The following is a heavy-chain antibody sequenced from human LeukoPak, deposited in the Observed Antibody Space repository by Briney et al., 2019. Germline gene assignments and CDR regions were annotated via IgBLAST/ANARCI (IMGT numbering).Heavy chain of an antibody. D-gene: IGHD6-13*01. CDR1: GFTFSDYA. CDR2: VIGSGSGT. J-gene: IGHJ6*02. CDR3: VKHKGEVATSSAGFQYGMDV. V-gene: IGHV3-23*01. Sequence: PGASLRLSCAASGFTFSDYAMSWGRQAPGDGLEWVSGVIGSGSGTYYEDSVKGRFTISRDNSKSTLYLQMNSLTVEDTTVFCCVKHKGEVATSSAGFQYGMDVWGQGTAVTVSS.